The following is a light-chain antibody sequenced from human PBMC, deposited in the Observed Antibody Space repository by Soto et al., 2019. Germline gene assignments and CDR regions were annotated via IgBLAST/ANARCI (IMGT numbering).Light chain of an antibody. CDR2: DVS. Sequence: QSALTQPASVSGSPGQSITISCTGTSSDVGGYNYVSWYQQHPGKAPKLMIYDVSNRPSGVSKRFSGSKSGNTASLTISGLQAEDEAAYYCSSYTSSSTVVFGGGTEVTVL. J-gene: IGLJ2*01. CDR1: SSDVGGYNY. V-gene: IGLV2-14*01. CDR3: SSYTSSSTVV.